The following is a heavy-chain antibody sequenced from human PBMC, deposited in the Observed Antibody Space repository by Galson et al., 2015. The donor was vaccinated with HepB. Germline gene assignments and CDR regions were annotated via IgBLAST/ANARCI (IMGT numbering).Heavy chain of an antibody. D-gene: IGHD2-2*01. CDR3: ARGEDIVVVLNHRRPEPNWFDP. V-gene: IGHV4-59*01. CDR2: IYYSGST. J-gene: IGHJ5*02. Sequence: SETLSLTCTVSGGSISSYYWSWIRQPPGKGLEWIGYIYYSGSTNYNPSLKSRVTISVDTSKNQFSLKLSSVTAADTAVYYCARGEDIVVVLNHRRPEPNWFDPWGQGTLVTVSS. CDR1: GGSISSYY.